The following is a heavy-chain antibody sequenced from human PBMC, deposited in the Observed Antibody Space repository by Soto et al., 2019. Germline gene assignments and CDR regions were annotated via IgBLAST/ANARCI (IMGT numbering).Heavy chain of an antibody. CDR2: IKSKTDGGTT. CDR1: GFTFSNAW. V-gene: IGHV3-15*01. J-gene: IGHJ3*02. D-gene: IGHD4-17*01. CDR3: TTGGDTGDFGPFEI. Sequence: VQLVESGGGSVKPGGPLRLSCADSGFTFSNAWMTWVRQAPGKGLEWVGRIKSKTDGGTTDYAAPVNGRCTISRDDSKTTLYLQTNSPKTEDTVVYYCTTGGDTGDFGPFEIWCQVTVVTFAS.